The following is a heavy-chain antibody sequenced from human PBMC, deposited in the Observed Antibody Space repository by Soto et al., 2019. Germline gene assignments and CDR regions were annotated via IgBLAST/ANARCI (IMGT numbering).Heavy chain of an antibody. CDR2: ISSSSSTI. V-gene: IGHV3-48*01. J-gene: IGHJ4*02. D-gene: IGHD2-15*01. CDR1: GFTFSSYS. Sequence: GGSLRLSCAASGFTFSSYSMNWVRQAPGKGLEWVSYISSSSSTIYYADSVKGRFTISRDNAKNSLYLQMNSLRAEDTAVYYCARAEETLGYCSGGSCYSTGYYFDYWGQGTLVTVSS. CDR3: ARAEETLGYCSGGSCYSTGYYFDY.